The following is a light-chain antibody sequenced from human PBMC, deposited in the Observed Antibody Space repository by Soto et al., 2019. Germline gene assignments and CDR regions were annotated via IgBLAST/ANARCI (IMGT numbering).Light chain of an antibody. CDR2: GAS. CDR1: QSVSSN. CDR3: QQYNNWPRT. V-gene: IGKV3-15*01. J-gene: IGKJ1*01. Sequence: EIVMTQSPATVSVSPGERATLSCWASQSVSSNLAWYQQRPGQAPRLLIYGASTRATGIPARFSGSGSGTESTLTISSLQSEDFAVYYCQQYNNWPRTFGQGTKVDIK.